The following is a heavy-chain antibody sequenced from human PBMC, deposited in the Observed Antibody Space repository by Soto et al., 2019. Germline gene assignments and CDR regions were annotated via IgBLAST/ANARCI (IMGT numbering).Heavy chain of an antibody. CDR3: ASRSSGGNANYYYYGMDV. Sequence: ASVKVSCKASGYAFTSYAMHWVRQAPGQRLEWMGWINAGNGNTKYSQKFQGRVTITRDTSASTAYMELSSLRSEDTAVYYCASRSSGGNANYYYYGMDVWGQGTTVTVPS. V-gene: IGHV1-3*01. CDR1: GYAFTSYA. CDR2: INAGNGNT. D-gene: IGHD6-19*01. J-gene: IGHJ6*02.